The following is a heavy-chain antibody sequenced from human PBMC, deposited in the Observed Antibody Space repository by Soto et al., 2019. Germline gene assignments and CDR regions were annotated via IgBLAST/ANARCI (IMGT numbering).Heavy chain of an antibody. CDR2: IYWDDDK. D-gene: IGHD4-17*01. CDR3: AHRRTTVTTSLVNWFDP. CDR1: GFSLSTSGVG. J-gene: IGHJ5*02. Sequence: QITLKESGPTLVKPTQTVTLTCTFSGFSLSTSGVGVGWIRQPPGKALEWLALIYWDDDKRYSPSLKSRLTITKDTSKNQVVLTMTNMDPVDTATYYCAHRRTTVTTSLVNWFDPWGQGTLVTVSS. V-gene: IGHV2-5*02.